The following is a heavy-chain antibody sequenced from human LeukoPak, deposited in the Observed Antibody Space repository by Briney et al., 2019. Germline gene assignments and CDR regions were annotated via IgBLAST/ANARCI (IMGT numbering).Heavy chain of an antibody. CDR2: ISAYNGNT. CDR3: ARAYDILTGSNWFDP. V-gene: IGHV1-18*01. Sequence: ASVKVSCKASGYTFTSYGISWVRQAPGQGLEWMGWISAYNGNTNYAQKLQGRVTMTTDTSTSTAYMELRSLRSDDTAVYYCARAYDILTGSNWFDPWGQGTLATVSS. J-gene: IGHJ5*02. CDR1: GYTFTSYG. D-gene: IGHD3-9*01.